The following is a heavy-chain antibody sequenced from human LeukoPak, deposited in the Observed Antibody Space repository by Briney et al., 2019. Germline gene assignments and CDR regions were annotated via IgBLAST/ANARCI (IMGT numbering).Heavy chain of an antibody. D-gene: IGHD2-21*02. J-gene: IGHJ4*02. V-gene: IGHV3-30*18. CDR2: ISYDGSNK. Sequence: GGSLRLSCAASGFTFSSYGMHWVRQAPGKGLEWVAVISYDGSNKYYADSVKGRFTISRDNSKNTLYLQMNSLRDEDTAVYYCAKDGPPSHEVVTANQFDYWGQGTRVTVSS. CDR3: AKDGPPSHEVVTANQFDY. CDR1: GFTFSSYG.